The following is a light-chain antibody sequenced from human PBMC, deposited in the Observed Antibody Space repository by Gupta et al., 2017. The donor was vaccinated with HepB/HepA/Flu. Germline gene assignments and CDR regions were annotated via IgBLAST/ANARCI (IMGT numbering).Light chain of an antibody. J-gene: IGKJ4*01. CDR2: GAS. CDR3: QQSGTSLVT. V-gene: IGKV3-20*01. Sequence: EVVLTQSPGTLSLSPGERATLSCRASQSVSSTYLAWYQHKPGQAPRLLIYGASIRATGIPDRFSGSASGTDFTLTISRLDPEDFTVYYCQQSGTSLVTFGGGTKVEI. CDR1: QSVSSTY.